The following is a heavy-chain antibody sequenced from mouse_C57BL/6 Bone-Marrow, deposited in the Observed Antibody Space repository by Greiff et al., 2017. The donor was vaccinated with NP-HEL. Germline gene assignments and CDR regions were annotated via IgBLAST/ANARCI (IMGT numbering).Heavy chain of an antibody. CDR1: GFTFSSYA. J-gene: IGHJ2*01. CDR3: ARDRGGY. CDR2: ISDGGSYT. Sequence: EVKLVESGGGLVKPGGSLKLSCAASGFTFSSYAMSWVRQTPEKRLEWVATISDGGSYTYYPDNVKGRFTIDRDNAKNNLYLQMSHLKSEDTAMYYCARDRGGYWGQGTTLTVSS. V-gene: IGHV5-4*01.